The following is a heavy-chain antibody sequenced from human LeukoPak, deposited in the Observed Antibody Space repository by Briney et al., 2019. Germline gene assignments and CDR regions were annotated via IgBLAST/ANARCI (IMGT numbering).Heavy chain of an antibody. CDR3: ARTLGIAAAGTLGV. V-gene: IGHV1-69*05. J-gene: IGHJ4*02. CDR1: GGTFSSYA. Sequence: ASVKVSCKASGGTFSSYAINWVRQAPGQGLEWMGGIIPIFGTANYAQKFQGRVTITTDESTSTAYMELSSLRSEDTAVYYCARTLGIAAAGTLGVWGQGTLVTVSS. D-gene: IGHD6-13*01. CDR2: IIPIFGTA.